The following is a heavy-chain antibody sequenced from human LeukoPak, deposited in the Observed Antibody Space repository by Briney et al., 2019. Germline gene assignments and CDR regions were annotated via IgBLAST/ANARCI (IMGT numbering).Heavy chain of an antibody. Sequence: GSSLTLSCAASGFTFSSYSIHWVRQAPAKGLEWVAFISNDGSNQYYADSVKGRFTISRDNSRNTLYLQMNSLRAEDTAVYYCARGPPYGAFDIWGQGTMVTVSS. CDR1: GFTFSSYS. CDR2: ISNDGSNQ. V-gene: IGHV3-30-3*01. CDR3: ARGPPYGAFDI. D-gene: IGHD3-10*01. J-gene: IGHJ3*02.